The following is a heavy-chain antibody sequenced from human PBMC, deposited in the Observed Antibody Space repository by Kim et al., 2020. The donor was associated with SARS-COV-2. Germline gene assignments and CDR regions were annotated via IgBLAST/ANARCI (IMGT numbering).Heavy chain of an antibody. D-gene: IGHD2-21*01. CDR1: GFTFSSYA. J-gene: IGHJ4*02. V-gene: IGHV3-64D*09. CDR3: VILSPGGPGRHIDY. CDR2: ISSNGGST. Sequence: GGSLRLSCSASGFTFSSYAMHWVRQAPGKGLEYVSAISSNGGSTYYADSVKGRCTISRDNSKNTLYLQMSSLRAEDTAVYYCVILSPGGPGRHIDYWGQGNRDTVTS.